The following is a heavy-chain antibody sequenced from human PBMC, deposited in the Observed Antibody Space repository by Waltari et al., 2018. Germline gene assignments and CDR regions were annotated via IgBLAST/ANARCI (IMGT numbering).Heavy chain of an antibody. CDR1: GVSITSNRHY. V-gene: IGHV4-39*01. CDR3: ATYIGASVGTAAFDV. Sequence: QLQLQESGPRLVRPSETLSLICRVSGVSITSNRHYWAWIRQSPGQGLGWIGKVSYSGTTYISPALKSRVSVSRDTSKNQVSLVLGSVTAADMAVYYCATYIGASVGTAAFDVWGQGTMVTVSS. CDR2: VSYSGTT. D-gene: IGHD5-12*01. J-gene: IGHJ3*01.